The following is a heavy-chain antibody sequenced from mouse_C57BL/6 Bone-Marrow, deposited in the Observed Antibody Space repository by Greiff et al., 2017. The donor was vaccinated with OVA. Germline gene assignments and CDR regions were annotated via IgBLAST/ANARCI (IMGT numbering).Heavy chain of an antibody. CDR3: AKLYGSRSDY. D-gene: IGHD1-1*01. J-gene: IGHJ2*01. V-gene: IGHV1-4*01. CDR1: GYTFTSYT. Sequence: VQLQQSGAELARPGASVQMSCKASGYTFTSYTMHWVKQRPGQGLEWIVYINPSRGYTKYNQKFKDKATLTADKSSSTAYMQRSSLTSEDSSVYYCAKLYGSRSDYWGQGTTLTVSS. CDR2: INPSRGYT.